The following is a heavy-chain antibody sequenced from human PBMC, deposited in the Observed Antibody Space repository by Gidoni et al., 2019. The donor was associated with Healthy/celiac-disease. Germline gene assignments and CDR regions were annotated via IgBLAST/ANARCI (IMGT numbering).Heavy chain of an antibody. V-gene: IGHV1-69*06. D-gene: IGHD1-26*01. CDR2: IIPIFGTA. Sequence: QVQLVQSGAEVKKPGSSVKVSCQASGGTFSSYAIRWVRQAPGQGLEWMGGIIPIFGTANYAQKFQGRVTITADKSTSTAYMELSSLRSEDTAVYYCARTRRGLVGATLLDYWGQGTLVTVSS. CDR1: GGTFSSYA. CDR3: ARTRRGLVGATLLDY. J-gene: IGHJ4*02.